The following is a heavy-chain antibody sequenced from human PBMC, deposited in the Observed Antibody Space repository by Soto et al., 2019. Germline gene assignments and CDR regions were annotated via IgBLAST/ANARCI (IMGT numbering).Heavy chain of an antibody. CDR2: IYHSGST. D-gene: IGHD4-17*01. J-gene: IGHJ6*02. CDR1: GGSISSGGYS. CDR3: ARAHYGDYGYGMDV. V-gene: IGHV4-30-2*01. Sequence: QLQLQESGSGLVKPSQTLSLTCAVSGGSISSGGYSWSWIRQPPGKGLEWIGYIYHSGSTYYNPSLKRRVTISVDRSKNQFSRKLSSVTAADTAVYYCARAHYGDYGYGMDVWGQGTTVTVSS.